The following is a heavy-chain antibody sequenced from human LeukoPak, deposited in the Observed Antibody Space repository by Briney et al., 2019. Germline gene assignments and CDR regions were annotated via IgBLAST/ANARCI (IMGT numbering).Heavy chain of an antibody. CDR1: GASISTGGYY. V-gene: IGHV4-31*03. Sequence: SETLSLTCTFSGASISTGGYYWNWIRQHPGKGLEWIGYIYYSGSTYYNPSLKSRVTISVDTSKKQFSLKLSSVTAADTAVYYCARASLGSSGDYYFDYWGQGTLVTVSS. CDR2: IYYSGST. J-gene: IGHJ4*02. CDR3: ARASLGSSGDYYFDY. D-gene: IGHD3-22*01.